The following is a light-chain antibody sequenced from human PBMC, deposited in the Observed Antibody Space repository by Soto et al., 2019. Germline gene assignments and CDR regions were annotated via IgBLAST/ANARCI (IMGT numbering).Light chain of an antibody. CDR1: QDISDF. V-gene: IGKV1-33*01. J-gene: IGKJ5*01. CDR3: QQYDDLPIT. Sequence: DIQMTQSPSSLSASVGDRITLTCQASQDISDFLNWYQLKPGKAPKLLIYDASSLETGVPSRFSGSGSGTDFTFTISNLQHEDSATYYCQQYDDLPITFGQGTRLEIK. CDR2: DAS.